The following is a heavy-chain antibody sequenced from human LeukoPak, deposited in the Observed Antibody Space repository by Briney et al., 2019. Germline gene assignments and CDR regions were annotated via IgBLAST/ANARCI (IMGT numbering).Heavy chain of an antibody. D-gene: IGHD5-18*01. J-gene: IGHJ3*02. CDR1: GGSVSSGSYY. CDR2: MYYSGST. Sequence: PSETLSLTCTVSGGSVSSGSYYWSWIRQPPGKGLEWIGSMYYSGSTYYNPSLQSRVTISVDTSKNQFSLKLSSVTAADTAVYYCARRRYNYGACAFDIWGQGTMVTVSS. CDR3: ARRRYNYGACAFDI. V-gene: IGHV4-39*01.